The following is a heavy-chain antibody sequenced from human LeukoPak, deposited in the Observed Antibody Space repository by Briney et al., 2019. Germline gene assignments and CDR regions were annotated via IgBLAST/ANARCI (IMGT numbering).Heavy chain of an antibody. J-gene: IGHJ6*02. CDR2: ISGSSNTI. CDR3: ARRMYNSGWYSNGVDL. V-gene: IGHV3-48*02. CDR1: ALNFRSYS. D-gene: IGHD6-19*01. Sequence: PGGPLRLSCVASALNFRSYSMNSVRQAPEKGLEWVSYISGSSNTIHYADSVKGRFTIYRDNDKNSMYLQMNSLREEDMAVYYCARRMYNSGWYSNGVDLRGQGTTVTVSS.